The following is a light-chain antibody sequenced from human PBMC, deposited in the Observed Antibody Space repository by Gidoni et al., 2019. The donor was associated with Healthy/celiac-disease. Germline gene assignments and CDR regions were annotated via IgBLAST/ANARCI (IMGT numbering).Light chain of an antibody. CDR2: ENN. J-gene: IGLJ3*02. CDR3: GTWDSSLSALWV. CDR1: SSNIGNNS. Sequence: QSVLTQPPSVSAAPGQKVTISCPGSSSNIGNNSVSWYQQLPGTAPKLLIYENNKRPSGIPDLFSGSKSGTSATLGITGLQTGDEADYYCGTWDSSLSALWVFGGGTKRTVL. V-gene: IGLV1-51*02.